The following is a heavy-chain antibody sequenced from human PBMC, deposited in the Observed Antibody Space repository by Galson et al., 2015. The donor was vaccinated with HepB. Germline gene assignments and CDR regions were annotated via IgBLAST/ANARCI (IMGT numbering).Heavy chain of an antibody. CDR3: ARDIGPTPPYYYRLGWFDP. V-gene: IGHV1-69*13. CDR2: IIPIFGTA. CDR1: GGTFSSYA. D-gene: IGHD3-10*01. Sequence: SVKVSCKASGGTFSSYAISWVRQAPGQGLEWMGGIIPIFGTANYAQKFQGRVTITADESTSTAYMELSSLRSEDTAVYYCARDIGPTPPYYYRLGWFDPWGRGTLVTVSS. J-gene: IGHJ2*01.